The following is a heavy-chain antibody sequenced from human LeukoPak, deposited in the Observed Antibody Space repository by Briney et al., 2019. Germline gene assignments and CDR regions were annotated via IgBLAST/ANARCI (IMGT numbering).Heavy chain of an antibody. D-gene: IGHD5-18*01. CDR1: GYSISSGYY. Sequence: SETLSLTCTVSGYSISSGYYWGWIRQPPGKGLEWIGSIYHSGSTYYNPSLKSRVTISVDTSKNQFSLKLSSVTVADTAVYYCARVERGYSYGHYYYYYYMDVWGQGTMVTVSS. V-gene: IGHV4-38-2*02. CDR2: IYHSGST. CDR3: ARVERGYSYGHYYYYYYMDV. J-gene: IGHJ6*03.